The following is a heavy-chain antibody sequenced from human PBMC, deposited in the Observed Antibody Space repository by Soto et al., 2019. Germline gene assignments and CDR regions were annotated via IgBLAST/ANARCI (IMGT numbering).Heavy chain of an antibody. CDR3: VRAYYDILTGGYYFDY. J-gene: IGHJ4*02. CDR1: GFTVSSNY. V-gene: IGHV3-53*02. D-gene: IGHD3-9*01. Sequence: EVQLVETGGGLIQPGGSLRLSCAASGFTVSSNYMSWVRQAPGKGLEWVSVIYSGGSTYYADSVKGRFTISRDNSKNTLYLQMNCLRAEDTAVYYCVRAYYDILTGGYYFDYWGQGTLVTVSS. CDR2: IYSGGST.